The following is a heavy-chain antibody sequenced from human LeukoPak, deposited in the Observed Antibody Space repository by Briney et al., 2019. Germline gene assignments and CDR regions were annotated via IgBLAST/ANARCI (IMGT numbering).Heavy chain of an antibody. CDR1: GGTFSSYA. D-gene: IGHD3-3*01. J-gene: IGHJ5*02. V-gene: IGHV1-69*13. Sequence: GASVKVSCKASGGTFSSYAISWVRQAPGQGLEWMGGIIPIFGAANYAQKFQGRVTITADESTSTAYMELSSLRSEDTAVYYCVRLITIFGGGWFDPWGQGTLVTVSS. CDR2: IIPIFGAA. CDR3: VRLITIFGGGWFDP.